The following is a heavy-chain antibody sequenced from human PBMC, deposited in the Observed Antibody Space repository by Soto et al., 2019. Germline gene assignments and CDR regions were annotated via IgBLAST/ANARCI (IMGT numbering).Heavy chain of an antibody. V-gene: IGHV4-59*12. CDR2: IYHSGST. Sequence: PSETLSLTCTVSGGSISSYYWSWIRQPPGKGLEWIGEIYHSGSTNYNPSLKSRVTISVDTSKNQFSLKLSSVTAADTAVYYCARGRRDYYYYYMDVWGKGTTVTVSS. CDR1: GGSISSYY. CDR3: ARGRRDYYYYYMDV. J-gene: IGHJ6*03.